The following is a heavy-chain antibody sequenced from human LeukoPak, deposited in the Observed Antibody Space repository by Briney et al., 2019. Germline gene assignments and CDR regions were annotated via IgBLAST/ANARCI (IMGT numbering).Heavy chain of an antibody. Sequence: SETLSLTCTVSGGSISSYYWSWIRQPPGKGLEWIGNIYTSGNTNYNPSLKSRVAISVDTSKNQFSLKLNSVTAADTAVYYCARPYSSGWSGAFDIWGQGTMVTVAS. V-gene: IGHV4-4*09. CDR3: ARPYSSGWSGAFDI. CDR1: GGSISSYY. D-gene: IGHD6-19*01. J-gene: IGHJ3*02. CDR2: IYTSGNT.